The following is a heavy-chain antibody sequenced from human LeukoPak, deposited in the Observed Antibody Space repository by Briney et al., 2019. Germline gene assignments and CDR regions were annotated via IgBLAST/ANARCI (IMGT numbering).Heavy chain of an antibody. CDR3: AKSYSGGSCYGWVDP. J-gene: IGHJ5*02. Sequence: ASVKVSCKASGYIFTGYYMHWVRQAPGQGLEWMGWINPSSGGTNFAQKFQGRVTMTRDTSISTAYMELSSLRSDDTAIYYCAKSYSGGSCYGWVDPWGQGTLVTVSS. CDR1: GYIFTGYY. V-gene: IGHV1-2*02. CDR2: INPSSGGT. D-gene: IGHD2-15*01.